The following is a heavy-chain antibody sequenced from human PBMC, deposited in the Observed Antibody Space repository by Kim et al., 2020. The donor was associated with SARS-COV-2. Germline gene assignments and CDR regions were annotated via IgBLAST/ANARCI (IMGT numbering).Heavy chain of an antibody. Sequence: GGSLRLSCAASGFTFSSYGMHWVRQAPGKGLEWVAVISYDGSNKYYADSVKGRFTISRDNSKNTLYLQMNSLRAEDTAVYYCAKEGSSHYDFWSPYYYYGMDVWGQGTTVTVSS. J-gene: IGHJ6*02. CDR1: GFTFSSYG. CDR3: AKEGSSHYDFWSPYYYYGMDV. V-gene: IGHV3-30*18. CDR2: ISYDGSNK. D-gene: IGHD3-3*01.